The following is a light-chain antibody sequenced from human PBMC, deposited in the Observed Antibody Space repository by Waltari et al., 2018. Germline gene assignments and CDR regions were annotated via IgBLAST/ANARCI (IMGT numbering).Light chain of an antibody. CDR2: WAS. CDR1: QSVLYSSNNKNY. V-gene: IGKV4-1*01. CDR3: QQYYGAPRT. Sequence: DIVMTQSPDSLAVSLVERATINCKSSQSVLYSSNNKNYLAWFQQKPGPPPKLLIYWASTRESGVPARFSGSGSGTDFTLTISSLQAEDVAVYYCQQYYGAPRTFGQGTKVEIK. J-gene: IGKJ1*01.